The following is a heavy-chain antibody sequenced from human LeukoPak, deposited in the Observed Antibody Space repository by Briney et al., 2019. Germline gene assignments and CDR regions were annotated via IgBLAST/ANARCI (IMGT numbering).Heavy chain of an antibody. CDR1: GFTFSSYG. J-gene: IGHJ3*02. CDR3: AKAQTRDDAFDI. D-gene: IGHD1-7*01. CDR2: ISYDGSNK. Sequence: PGRSLRLSCAASGFTFSSYGMHWVRQAPGKGLEWVAVISYDGSNKYYADSVKGRFTISRDNSKNTLYPQMNSLRAEDTAVYYCAKAQTRDDAFDIWGQGTMVTVSS. V-gene: IGHV3-30*18.